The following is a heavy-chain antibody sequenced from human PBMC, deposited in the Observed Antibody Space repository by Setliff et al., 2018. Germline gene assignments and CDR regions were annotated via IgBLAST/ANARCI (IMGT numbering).Heavy chain of an antibody. J-gene: IGHJ4*02. V-gene: IGHV3-23*01. Sequence: PGGSLRLSCVASTFTFSNYAVTWVRQAPGKGLEWVSSIDVGGGNTYYADSVKGRFTISRDNSRNTLYLQMNSLRAEDTASYYCAKCSSWHGHYPHFNYWGQGTLVTVSS. CDR3: AKCSSWHGHYPHFNY. CDR1: TFTFSNYA. CDR2: IDVGGGNT. D-gene: IGHD4-17*01.